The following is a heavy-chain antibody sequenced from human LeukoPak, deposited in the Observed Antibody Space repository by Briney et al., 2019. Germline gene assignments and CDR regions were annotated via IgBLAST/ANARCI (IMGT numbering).Heavy chain of an antibody. CDR2: INPNSGGT. CDR3: ARWADRVRGVPFDY. Sequence: GGSLRLSCAASGFTFSSYAMHWVRQAPGQGLEWMGRINPNSGGTNYAQKFQGRVTMTRDTSISTAYMELSRLRSDDTAVYYCARWADRVRGVPFDYWGQGTLVTVSS. D-gene: IGHD3-10*01. CDR1: GFTFSSYA. V-gene: IGHV1-2*06. J-gene: IGHJ4*02.